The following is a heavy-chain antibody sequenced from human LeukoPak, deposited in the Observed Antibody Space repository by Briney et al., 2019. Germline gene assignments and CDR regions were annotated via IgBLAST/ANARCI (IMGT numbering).Heavy chain of an antibody. Sequence: GGSLRLSCAASGFTFSSYWMSWVRQAPGKGLEWVANIKQDRSETYYVDSVKGRFTISRDNAKNSLFLQMNSLRAEDTAVYYCAREVFDFWSGYSYGMDVWGQGTTVTVSS. CDR3: AREVFDFWSGYSYGMDV. J-gene: IGHJ6*02. D-gene: IGHD3-3*01. V-gene: IGHV3-7*03. CDR2: IKQDRSET. CDR1: GFTFSSYW.